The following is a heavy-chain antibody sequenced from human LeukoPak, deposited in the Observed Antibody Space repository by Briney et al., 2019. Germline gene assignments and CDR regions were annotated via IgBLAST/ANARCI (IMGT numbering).Heavy chain of an antibody. CDR3: VQFELDY. CDR1: GYTFTGYY. D-gene: IGHD1-7*01. V-gene: IGHV1-2*02. Sequence: GASVKVSCKASGYTFTGYYMHWVRQAPGQGLEWMGWINPNSGGTIYAQKFQGRVTMTRGTSISTAYMELSSLRSEDTAVYYCVQFELDYWGQGTLVTVSS. J-gene: IGHJ4*02. CDR2: INPNSGGT.